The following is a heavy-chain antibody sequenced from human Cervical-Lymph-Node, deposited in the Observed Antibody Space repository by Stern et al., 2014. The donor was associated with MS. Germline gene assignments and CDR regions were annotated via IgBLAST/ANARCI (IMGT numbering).Heavy chain of an antibody. CDR3: TSRVDIVATSGNYYYGVDV. CDR2: IIPILGIA. D-gene: IGHD5-12*01. CDR1: GGTFSNYH. V-gene: IGHV1-69*09. J-gene: IGHJ6*02. Sequence: VQLVESGAEVKKPGSSVKVSCKASGGTFSNYHISWVRQAPGQGLEWMGRIIPILGIANYAQKFQGRVTITADKSTSTAYMELSSVRSEDTAVYYCTSRVDIVATSGNYYYGVDVWGQGTTVTVSS.